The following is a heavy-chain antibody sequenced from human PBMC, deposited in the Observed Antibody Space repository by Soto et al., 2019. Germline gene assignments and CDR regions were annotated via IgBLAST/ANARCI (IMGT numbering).Heavy chain of an antibody. CDR1: GFTFSSYS. D-gene: IGHD6-13*01. Sequence: GGSLRLSCAASGFTFSSYSMNWVRQAPGKGLEWVSYIGSSSSTIYYADSVKGRFTISRDNAKNSLYLQMNSLRAEDTAVYYCARTGSSSWYGFDYWGQGTLVTVSS. J-gene: IGHJ4*02. CDR2: IGSSSSTI. V-gene: IGHV3-48*04. CDR3: ARTGSSSWYGFDY.